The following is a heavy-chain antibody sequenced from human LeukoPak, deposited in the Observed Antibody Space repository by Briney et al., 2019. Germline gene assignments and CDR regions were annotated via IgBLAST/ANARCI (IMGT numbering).Heavy chain of an antibody. D-gene: IGHD1-1*01. J-gene: IGHJ6*02. Sequence: GGSLRLSCAASGFTFNSYTMNWVRQAPGKGLESVSSIRSNSRGINYADSVKSRFTISRDNDKNTVFLEMNSLRAEDTAVYYCARDGASIDDQYYGLDVWGQGTTVTVSS. CDR1: GFTFNSYT. CDR2: IRSNSRGI. V-gene: IGHV3-21*06. CDR3: ARDGASIDDQYYGLDV.